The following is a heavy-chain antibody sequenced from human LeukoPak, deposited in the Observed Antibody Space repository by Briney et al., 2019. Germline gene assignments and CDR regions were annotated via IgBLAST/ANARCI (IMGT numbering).Heavy chain of an antibody. CDR3: ARGIGSYSDY. CDR1: GFTCRSYS. Sequence: RVSLRRSCAASGFTCRSYSMNWVRQAPVKGLEWVSSISSSSSYIYYADSVKGRFTISRDNAKNSLYLQMNSLRAEDTAVYYFARGIGSYSDYWGQGTLVTVSS. CDR2: ISSSSSYI. V-gene: IGHV3-21*01. J-gene: IGHJ4*02. D-gene: IGHD1-26*01.